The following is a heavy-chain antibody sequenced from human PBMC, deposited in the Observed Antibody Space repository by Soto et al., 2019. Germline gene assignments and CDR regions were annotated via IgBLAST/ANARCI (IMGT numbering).Heavy chain of an antibody. V-gene: IGHV3-48*03. CDR3: ARDHIVPGKGVADSRGYVDY. Sequence: EVQLVESGGGLVQPGGSLRLSCAASGFTFSSYEMNWVRQAPGKGLEWVSYISSSGSTIYYADSVKGRFTISRDNAKNSLYLQMNSLGAEDTAVYYCARDHIVPGKGVADSRGYVDYWGQGTLVTVSS. D-gene: IGHD3-22*01. CDR2: ISSSGSTI. J-gene: IGHJ4*02. CDR1: GFTFSSYE.